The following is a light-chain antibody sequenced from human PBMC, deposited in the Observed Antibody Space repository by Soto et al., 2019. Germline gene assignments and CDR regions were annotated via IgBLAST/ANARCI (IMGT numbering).Light chain of an antibody. CDR1: QSVSSNH. CDR3: QQYGDSPWT. J-gene: IGKJ1*01. CDR2: GTS. V-gene: IGKV3-20*01. Sequence: DIVLTQSPGTLSLSPGERATLSCRASQSVSSNHLAWYQQKPGQAPRLLIYGTSSRATGIPDRFSGSGSGTDFTLTISRLEPEDFAVYFCQQYGDSPWTFGQGTKVDIK.